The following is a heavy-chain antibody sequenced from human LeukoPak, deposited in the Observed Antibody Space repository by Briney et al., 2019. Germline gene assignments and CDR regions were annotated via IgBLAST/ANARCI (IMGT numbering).Heavy chain of an antibody. J-gene: IGHJ5*02. Sequence: ASVKVSCKASGYTFTSYGISWVRQAPGQGLEWMGWISAYNGNTNYAQKLQGRVTMTTDTSTSTAYMKLRSLRSDDTAVYYCARVLGAATGGNWFDPWGQGTLVTVSS. CDR2: ISAYNGNT. CDR1: GYTFTSYG. V-gene: IGHV1-18*01. D-gene: IGHD1-26*01. CDR3: ARVLGAATGGNWFDP.